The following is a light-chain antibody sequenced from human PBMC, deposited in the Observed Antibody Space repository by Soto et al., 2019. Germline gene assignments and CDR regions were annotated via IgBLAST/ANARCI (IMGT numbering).Light chain of an antibody. CDR2: DAS. CDR1: QSITNW. V-gene: IGKV1-5*01. J-gene: IGKJ1*01. CDR3: QQYNNYSPT. Sequence: DIQMTQSPSTLSAHVGDRVTITCRASQSITNWVAWYQQKPGKAPKLLIYDASNLESGVPSRFSGGGSGTDFTLTVSSLQPDDFETYYCQQYNNYSPTFGQGTKVEV.